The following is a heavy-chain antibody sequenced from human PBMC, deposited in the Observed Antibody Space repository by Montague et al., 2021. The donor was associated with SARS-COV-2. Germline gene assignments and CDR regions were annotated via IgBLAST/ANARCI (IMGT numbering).Heavy chain of an antibody. J-gene: IGHJ4*02. V-gene: IGHV4-59*08. CDR3: ARHYSATLPAVY. Sequence: SETLSLTCTVSGGSISSYYWSWIRQPPGKGLEWIGYIYYSGSTSYNPSLKSRVTISVDTSKNQFSLKLSSVTAADTAVYYCARHYSATLPAVYWGQGTLVTVSS. CDR1: GGSISSYY. CDR2: IYYSGST. D-gene: IGHD2-15*01.